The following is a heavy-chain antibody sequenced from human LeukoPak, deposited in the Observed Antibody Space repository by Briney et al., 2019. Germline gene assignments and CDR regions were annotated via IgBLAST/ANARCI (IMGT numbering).Heavy chain of an antibody. J-gene: IGHJ4*02. D-gene: IGHD3-10*01. CDR3: ARVLLWFGELIDY. V-gene: IGHV1-3*01. Sequence: ASVKVSCKASGYTFTSYAMHWVRQAPGQRLEWMGWINAGNGNTKYSQKFQGRVTITRDTSASTAYMELSSLRSEDTAVYYCARVLLWFGELIDYWGQGTLVTVSS. CDR2: INAGNGNT. CDR1: GYTFTSYA.